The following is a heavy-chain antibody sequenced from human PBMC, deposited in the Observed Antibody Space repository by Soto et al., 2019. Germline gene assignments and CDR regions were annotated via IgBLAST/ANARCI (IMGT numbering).Heavy chain of an antibody. CDR1: GGTFSSYT. Sequence: QVQLVQSGAEVKKPGSSVKVSCKASGGTFSSYTISWVRQAPGQGLEWMGRIIPILGIANYAQKFQGRVTITADKSTSTADMELSSLRSEDRGVYYCAGEEDYYGSGAFFDCWGQGTLVTVSS. CDR2: IIPILGIA. V-gene: IGHV1-69*08. CDR3: AGEEDYYGSGAFFDC. D-gene: IGHD3-10*01. J-gene: IGHJ4*02.